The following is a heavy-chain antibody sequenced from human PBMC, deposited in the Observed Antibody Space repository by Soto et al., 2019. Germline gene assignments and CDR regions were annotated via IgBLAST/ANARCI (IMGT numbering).Heavy chain of an antibody. D-gene: IGHD3-16*01. CDR1: GFSLSTSGVG. CDR3: ALTLSNWFDP. Sequence: QITLKESGPTLVKPTQTLTLTFTFSGFSLSTSGVGVGWIRQPPGKALEWLALMYWDDDKRYSPSLKSRLTITKDTSKNQVVLTMTNMDPVDTATSYCALTLSNWFDPWGQGTLVTVSS. J-gene: IGHJ5*02. V-gene: IGHV2-5*02. CDR2: MYWDDDK.